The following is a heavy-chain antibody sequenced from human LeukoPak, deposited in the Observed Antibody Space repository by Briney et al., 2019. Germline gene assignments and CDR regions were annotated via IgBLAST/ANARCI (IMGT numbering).Heavy chain of an antibody. D-gene: IGHD6-19*01. CDR1: GGSISSYY. J-gene: IGHJ4*02. CDR3: ARTVAGIFDFDY. Sequence: KPSETLSLTCTVSGGSISSYYWSWIRQPPGKGLEWIGYIYYSGSTNYNPSLKSRVTISVDTSKNQFSLKLSSVTAADTAVYYCARTVAGIFDFDYWGQGILVTVSS. V-gene: IGHV4-59*01. CDR2: IYYSGST.